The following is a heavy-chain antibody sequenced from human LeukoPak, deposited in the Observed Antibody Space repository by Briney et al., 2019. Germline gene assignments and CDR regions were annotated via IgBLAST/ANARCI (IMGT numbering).Heavy chain of an antibody. J-gene: IGHJ4*02. Sequence: ASVKVSCKASGYTFTGYYMHWVRQAPGQGLEWMGWINPNSGGTNYAQKFQGRVTMTRDTSISTAYMELSRLRSDDTAVYYCARGIVATITGAYYFDYWDQGTLVTVSS. D-gene: IGHD5-12*01. CDR2: INPNSGGT. CDR1: GYTFTGYY. CDR3: ARGIVATITGAYYFDY. V-gene: IGHV1-2*02.